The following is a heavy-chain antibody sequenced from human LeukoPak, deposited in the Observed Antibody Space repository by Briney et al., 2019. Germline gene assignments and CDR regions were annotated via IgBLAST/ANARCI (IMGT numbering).Heavy chain of an antibody. D-gene: IGHD6-13*01. V-gene: IGHV1-69*04. J-gene: IGHJ4*02. CDR1: GGTFSSYA. CDR2: IIPILGIA. Sequence: ASVKVSCMASGGTFSSYAISWVRQAPGQGLEWMGRIIPILGIANYAQKFQGRVTITADKSASTAYMELSSLRSEDTAVYYCATIAAAGSRRDYWGQGTLVTVSS. CDR3: ATIAAAGSRRDY.